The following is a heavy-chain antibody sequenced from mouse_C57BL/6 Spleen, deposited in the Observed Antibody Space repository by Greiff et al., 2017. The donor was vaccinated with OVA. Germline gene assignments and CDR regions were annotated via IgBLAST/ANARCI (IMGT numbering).Heavy chain of an antibody. CDR2: IDPSDSYT. V-gene: IGHV1-59*01. J-gene: IGHJ1*03. CDR1: GYTFTSYW. Sequence: QVQLQQPGAELVRPGTSVKLSCKASGYTFTSYWMHWVKQRPGQGLEWIGEIDPSDSYTNYNQKFKGKATLTVDTSSSTAYMQLSSLTSEDSAVYYCARRGLNYYGSSPYWYFDVWGTGTTVTVSS. D-gene: IGHD1-1*01. CDR3: ARRGLNYYGSSPYWYFDV.